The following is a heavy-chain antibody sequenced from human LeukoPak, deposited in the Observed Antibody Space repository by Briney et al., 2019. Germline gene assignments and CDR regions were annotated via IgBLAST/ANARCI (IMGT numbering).Heavy chain of an antibody. CDR1: GDSMNSFTYF. Sequence: SETLSLTCTVSGDSMNSFTYFWTWIRQHPGKGLDWIVYVFYSGGTYLNPSLKRRLTMSSDTPNNQFSLHLTSVTAADTAVYYCARGGRGYSYGLDSWGQGIPVTVSS. J-gene: IGHJ5*01. V-gene: IGHV4-31*03. D-gene: IGHD5-18*01. CDR3: ARGGRGYSYGLDS. CDR2: VFYSGGT.